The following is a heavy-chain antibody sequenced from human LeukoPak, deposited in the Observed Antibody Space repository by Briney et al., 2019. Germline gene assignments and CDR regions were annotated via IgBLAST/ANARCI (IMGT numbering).Heavy chain of an antibody. Sequence: GGSLRLSCAASGVIFSSYAMSWVRQAPGKGLEWVSAITGSGGSTYYTDSVKGRFTISRDNSKNTLYLQMSSLRAEDTAIYYCAKDEDTYYYDSSGYFQFDYWGQGTLVTVSS. D-gene: IGHD3-22*01. V-gene: IGHV3-23*01. CDR2: ITGSGGST. J-gene: IGHJ4*02. CDR1: GVIFSSYA. CDR3: AKDEDTYYYDSSGYFQFDY.